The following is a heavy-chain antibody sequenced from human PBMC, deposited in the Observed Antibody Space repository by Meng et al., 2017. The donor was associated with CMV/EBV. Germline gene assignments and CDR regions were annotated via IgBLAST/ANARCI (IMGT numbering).Heavy chain of an antibody. CDR1: GISIRSGGYY. D-gene: IGHD3-10*01. V-gene: IGHV4-31*03. Sequence: LRLSCTVSGISIRSGGYYWSWNRQRPGKGLEWIGHISYTGSTDYSPSLKSRVIISVDTSKNQFSLNMRSVTAADTALYYCAKVRASGTEDYWGPGILVTVSS. CDR2: ISYTGST. CDR3: AKVRASGTEDY. J-gene: IGHJ4*02.